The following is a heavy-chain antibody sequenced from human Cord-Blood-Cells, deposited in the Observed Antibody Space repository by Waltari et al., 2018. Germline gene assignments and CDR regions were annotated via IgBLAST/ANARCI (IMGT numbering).Heavy chain of an antibody. J-gene: IGHJ3*02. V-gene: IGHV4-39*01. Sequence: QLQLQESGPGLVKPSETLSLTCTVSGCSISSSSYYWGWIRQPPGKGLECIGRIYYSGSTYYNPSLKSRVTISVDTSKNQFSLQLSSVTAADTAVYYCARLVAVAGLGPLDAFDIWGQGTMVTVSS. CDR2: IYYSGST. CDR3: ARLVAVAGLGPLDAFDI. D-gene: IGHD6-19*01. CDR1: GCSISSSSYY.